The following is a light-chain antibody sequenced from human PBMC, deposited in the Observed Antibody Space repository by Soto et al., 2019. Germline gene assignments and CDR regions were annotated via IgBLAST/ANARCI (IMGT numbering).Light chain of an antibody. V-gene: IGLV2-8*01. J-gene: IGLJ1*01. CDR3: SSYAGTFFV. Sequence: QSALTQPPSTSGSPGQSVTISCTGTSSDVGGYNYVSWYEQHPGKAPKLMIYEVSKWPSGVPDRFSGSKSGNTASLTVSRLQAEDEADYYCSSYAGTFFVFGTGTKLTVL. CDR2: EVS. CDR1: SSDVGGYNY.